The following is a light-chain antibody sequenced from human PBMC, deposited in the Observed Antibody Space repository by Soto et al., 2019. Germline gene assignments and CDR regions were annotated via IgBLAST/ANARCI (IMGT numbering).Light chain of an antibody. V-gene: IGKV3-15*01. CDR1: QSVSSN. Sequence: EIVMTQSTATLSVSPGERATLSCRASQSVSSNLAWYQQKPGQAPRLLIYGASTRATGIPARFSGSGSGTEFPLTISSLQSEDFAVYYCQQYNNWPPWTFGQGTKLEIK. J-gene: IGKJ2*02. CDR3: QQYNNWPPWT. CDR2: GAS.